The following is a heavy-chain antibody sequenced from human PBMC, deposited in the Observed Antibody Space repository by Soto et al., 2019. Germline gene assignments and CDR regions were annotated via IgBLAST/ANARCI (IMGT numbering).Heavy chain of an antibody. J-gene: IGHJ4*02. Sequence: GGSLRLSCAASGFTFDDYSINWVRQTPGKGLEWVAFISRSGTYKYYADSVRGRFTISRDNRENTVSLQMNSLTAEDTAVYFWARDGRAASPRPDGMRYWGQGTLVAVSS. CDR2: ISRSGTYK. CDR1: GFTFDDYS. V-gene: IGHV3-21*01. D-gene: IGHD6-25*01. CDR3: ARDGRAASPRPDGMRY.